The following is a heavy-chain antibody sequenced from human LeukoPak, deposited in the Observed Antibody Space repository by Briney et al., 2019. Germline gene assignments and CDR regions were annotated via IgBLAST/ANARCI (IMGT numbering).Heavy chain of an antibody. J-gene: IGHJ4*02. CDR3: AKRSSGYSFDY. D-gene: IGHD3-22*01. CDR2: ISGNGGST. V-gene: IGHV3-23*01. Sequence: GGSLRLSCAASGFTFSSNAMSWVRQAPGKGLEWLSAISGNGGSTYYADSVMGRFTIPRDNSKNTLYLQMNSLRAEDTAVYYCAKRSSGYSFDYWGQGTPVTVSS. CDR1: GFTFSSNA.